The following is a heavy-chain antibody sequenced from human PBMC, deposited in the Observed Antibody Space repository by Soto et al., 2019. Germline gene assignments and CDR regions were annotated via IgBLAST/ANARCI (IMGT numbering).Heavy chain of an antibody. J-gene: IGHJ4*02. Sequence: GGSLRLSCAASGFTFSSYGMHWVRQAPGKGLEWVAVISYDGSNKYYADSVKGRFTISRDYSKNTLYLQMNSLRAEDTAVYYCAKDLGASSIAAYFDYWGQGTLVTVSS. D-gene: IGHD6-6*01. V-gene: IGHV3-30*18. CDR3: AKDLGASSIAAYFDY. CDR2: ISYDGSNK. CDR1: GFTFSSYG.